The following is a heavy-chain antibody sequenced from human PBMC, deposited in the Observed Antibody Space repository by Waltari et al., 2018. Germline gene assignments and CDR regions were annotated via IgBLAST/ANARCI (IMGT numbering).Heavy chain of an antibody. CDR3: ARNEQQRAHLGY. J-gene: IGHJ4*02. Sequence: QVQLQQWGAALLKPSETLSLTCAVHVGSFSVHYWRWLRQPPAKGLEWIGEINHGGSTNYNPSLKSRVTISVDTSKNQCSLKLSSVTAADTAEDYCARNEQQRAHLGYWGQGTLGIGSS. CDR2: INHGGST. CDR1: VGSFSVHY. D-gene: IGHD6-13*01. V-gene: IGHV4-34*01.